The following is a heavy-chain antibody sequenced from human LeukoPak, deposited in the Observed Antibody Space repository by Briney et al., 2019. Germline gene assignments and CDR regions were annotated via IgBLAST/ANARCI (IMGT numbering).Heavy chain of an antibody. CDR1: GFTFSSYA. Sequence: GGSLRLSXAASGFTFSSYAMSWVRQAPGKGLEWVSAISGSGGSTYYADSVKGRFTISRDNSKNTLYLQMNSLRAEDTAVYYCAKNSYSSSWEFNWGQGTLVTVSS. D-gene: IGHD6-13*01. CDR2: ISGSGGST. V-gene: IGHV3-23*01. CDR3: AKNSYSSSWEFN. J-gene: IGHJ4*02.